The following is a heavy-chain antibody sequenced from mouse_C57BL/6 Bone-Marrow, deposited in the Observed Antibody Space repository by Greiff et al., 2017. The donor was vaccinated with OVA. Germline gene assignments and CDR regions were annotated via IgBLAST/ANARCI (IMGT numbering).Heavy chain of an antibody. CDR1: GYTFTSYW. J-gene: IGHJ4*01. Sequence: QVQLQQPGAELVRPGSSVKLSCKASGYTFTSYWMHWVKQRPIQGLEWIGNIDPSDSETHYNQKFKDKATLTVDKSSSTAYMQLSSLTSEDSAVYYYARRKIYYYGSRFLYAMDYWGQGTSVTVSS. CDR2: IDPSDSET. D-gene: IGHD1-1*01. V-gene: IGHV1-52*01. CDR3: ARRKIYYYGSRFLYAMDY.